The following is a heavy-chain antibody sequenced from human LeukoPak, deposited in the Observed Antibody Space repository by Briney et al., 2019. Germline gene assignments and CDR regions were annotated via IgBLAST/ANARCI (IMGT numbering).Heavy chain of an antibody. Sequence: PSETLSLTCTVSGGSISSGGYYWSWIRQPPGKGLEWIGYIYHSGSTYYNPSLKSRVTISVDRSKNQFSLKLSSVTAADTAVYYCARDGYGNSAAHFDYWGQGTLVTVSS. CDR3: ARDGYGNSAAHFDY. J-gene: IGHJ4*02. V-gene: IGHV4-30-2*01. CDR1: GGSISSGGYY. D-gene: IGHD5-12*01. CDR2: IYHSGST.